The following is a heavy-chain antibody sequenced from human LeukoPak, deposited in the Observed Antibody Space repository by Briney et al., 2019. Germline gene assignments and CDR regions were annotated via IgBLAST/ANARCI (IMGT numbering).Heavy chain of an antibody. CDR2: ISSNGGST. CDR1: GFTFSNYA. J-gene: IGHJ3*02. V-gene: IGHV3-64*01. CDR3: ARDGETGKPDAFDI. Sequence: GGSLGLSCAASGFTFSNYAMHWVRQAPGKGLEYVSAISSNGGSTYYANSVKGRFTISRDNSKNTLYLQMGSLRAGDMAVYYCARDGETGKPDAFDIWGQGTLVTVSS. D-gene: IGHD3-10*01.